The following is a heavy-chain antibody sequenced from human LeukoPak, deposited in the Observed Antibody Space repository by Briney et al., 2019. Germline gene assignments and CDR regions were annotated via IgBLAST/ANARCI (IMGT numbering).Heavy chain of an antibody. J-gene: IGHJ4*02. CDR2: MNPNSGNT. Sequence: ASVKVSCKASGYTFTSYDINWVRQATGQGLEWMGWMNPNSGNTGYAQKFQGRVTMTRNTSISTAYMELSSLRSEDTAVYYCASGFWSGYYSDYWGQGTLVTVSS. CDR1: GYTFTSYD. CDR3: ASGFWSGYYSDY. V-gene: IGHV1-8*01. D-gene: IGHD3-3*01.